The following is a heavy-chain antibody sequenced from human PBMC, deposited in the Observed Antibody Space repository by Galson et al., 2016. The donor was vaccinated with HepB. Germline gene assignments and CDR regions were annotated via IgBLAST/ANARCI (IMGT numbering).Heavy chain of an antibody. CDR3: VRNGYYCLDA. Sequence: ETLSLTCAVSGVSISGANWWSWVRQPPGKGLEWIGEIYHSGSTNYNPSLQSRVTISVDTSKNQFSLNLNSVTAADTALYYCVRNGYYCLDAWGQGTTVTVSS. V-gene: IGHV4-4*02. CDR1: GVSISGANW. J-gene: IGHJ6*02. CDR2: IYHSGST.